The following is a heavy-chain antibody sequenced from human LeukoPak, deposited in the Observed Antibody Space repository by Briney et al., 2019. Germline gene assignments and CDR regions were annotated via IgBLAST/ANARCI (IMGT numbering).Heavy chain of an antibody. CDR3: AREGYCSSTSCSSYYYYYMDV. CDR2: IYTSGST. Sequence: PSETLSLTCTVSGGSISSYYWSWIRQPAGKGLEWIGRIYTSGSTNYNPSLKSRVTMSVDTSKNQFSLKLSSVTAADTAVYYCAREGYCSSTSCSSYYYYYMDVWGKGTTVTVSS. V-gene: IGHV4-4*07. J-gene: IGHJ6*03. CDR1: GGSISSYY. D-gene: IGHD2-2*01.